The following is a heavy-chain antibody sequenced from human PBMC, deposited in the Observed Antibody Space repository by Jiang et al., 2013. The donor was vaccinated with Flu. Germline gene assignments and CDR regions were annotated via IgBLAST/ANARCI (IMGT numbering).Heavy chain of an antibody. Sequence: GPGLVKPSETVSLACSVSGGSVSDGTYHWTWIRQPPGKGLEWIGYISNIGSTTYNPSLESRVTISVDPSMKQFSLKLTSVTAADTAVYYCARESSGSYHFWGQGTLVTVSS. V-gene: IGHV4-61*01. CDR2: ISNIGST. CDR1: GGSVSDGTYH. J-gene: IGHJ4*02. CDR3: ARESSGSYHF. D-gene: IGHD1-26*01.